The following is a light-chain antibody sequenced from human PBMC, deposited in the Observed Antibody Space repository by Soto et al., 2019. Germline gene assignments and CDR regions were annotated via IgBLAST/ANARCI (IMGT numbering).Light chain of an antibody. V-gene: IGKV1-33*01. CDR3: QQHDNYPIT. Sequence: DNQLTQSPSTLSASVGDRVTITCQASQDISNYLNWYQQKPGKAPKLLIYDASNLETGVPSRFSGSGSGTDFTFTISSLEPEDFATYYCQQHDNYPITFGQGTRLEIK. CDR1: QDISNY. CDR2: DAS. J-gene: IGKJ5*01.